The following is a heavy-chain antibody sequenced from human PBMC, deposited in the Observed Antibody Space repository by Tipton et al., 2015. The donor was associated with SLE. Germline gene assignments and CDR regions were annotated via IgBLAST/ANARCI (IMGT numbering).Heavy chain of an antibody. J-gene: IGHJ1*01. Sequence: TLSLTCTVSGGSITSHYWTWIRQSPGKEFEWLAYVSYTGSATYNPSLRSRVSISLDTSENQFSLKVTSVTAADTAVYYCACLYSSSFQRDSWGQGSLVTVSS. CDR3: ACLYSSSFQRDS. V-gene: IGHV4-59*08. CDR1: GGSITSHY. D-gene: IGHD6-6*01. CDR2: VSYTGSA.